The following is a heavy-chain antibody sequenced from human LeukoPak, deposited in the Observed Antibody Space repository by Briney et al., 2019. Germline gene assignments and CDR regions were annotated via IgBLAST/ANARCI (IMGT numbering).Heavy chain of an antibody. Sequence: GSLRLSCSASGFTVSNNYMSWVRQAPGEGLEWVSVIYSGGSAYYADSVRGRFTISRDNSKNTLYLQMNSLRAEDTAVYYCARGVANSYYFDHWGPGTPVTVSS. CDR2: IYSGGSA. J-gene: IGHJ4*02. V-gene: IGHV3-53*01. CDR1: GFTVSNNY. CDR3: ARGVANSYYFDH. D-gene: IGHD3-16*01.